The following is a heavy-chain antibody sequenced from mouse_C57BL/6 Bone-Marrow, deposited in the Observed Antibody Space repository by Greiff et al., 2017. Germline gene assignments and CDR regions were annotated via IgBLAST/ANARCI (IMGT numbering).Heavy chain of an antibody. CDR2: INYDGSSP. D-gene: IGHD1-1*01. V-gene: IGHV5-16*01. J-gene: IGHJ1*03. CDR1: GFTFSDYY. Sequence: EVQLVESEGGLVQPGSSMKLSCTASGFTFSDYYMAWVRQVPEKGLEWVANINYDGSSPNYQDSLKSRFIISSDNAKNILYLQMSSLKSEDTATYYCARYPFITTVVAHWYFDVWGTGTTVTVSS. CDR3: ARYPFITTVVAHWYFDV.